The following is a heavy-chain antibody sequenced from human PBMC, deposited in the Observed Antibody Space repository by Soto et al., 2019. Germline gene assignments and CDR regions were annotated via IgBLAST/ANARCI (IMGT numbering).Heavy chain of an antibody. CDR1: GGSISTYY. Sequence: QVQLQESGPGLVKPSETLSLTCTVSGGSISTYYWTWIRQSPGKGPEWIGYVYHSGTTNYNPSLERRVTLSLDTSKNQFSLKLSAVTTAETAVYYCATRPPGGPYPGVFDYWSQGTLVPVSS. CDR3: ATRPPGGPYPGVFDY. D-gene: IGHD3-10*01. V-gene: IGHV4-59*03. CDR2: VYHSGTT. J-gene: IGHJ4*02.